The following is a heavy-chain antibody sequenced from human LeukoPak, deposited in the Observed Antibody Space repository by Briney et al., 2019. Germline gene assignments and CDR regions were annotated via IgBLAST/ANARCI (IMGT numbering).Heavy chain of an antibody. CDR2: ISSSGSTI. J-gene: IGHJ6*03. CDR1: GFTFSSYE. CDR3: AKGDPEYYYGSVGMDV. Sequence: GGSLRLSCAASGFTFSSYEMNWVRQAPGKGLEWVSYISSSGSTIYYADSVKGRFTISRDNSKNTLYLQMNSLRAEDTAVYYCAKGDPEYYYGSVGMDVWGKGTTVTVSS. D-gene: IGHD3-10*01. V-gene: IGHV3-48*03.